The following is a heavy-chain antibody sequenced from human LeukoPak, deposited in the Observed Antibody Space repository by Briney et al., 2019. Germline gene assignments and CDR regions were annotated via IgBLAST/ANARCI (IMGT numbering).Heavy chain of an antibody. Sequence: GGSLRLSCAASGFTFSSYWMSWVRQAPGKGLEWVANIRQDGSEKYYVDSVKGRFAISRDNAKNSLFLQMNSLRAEDTAVYYCARHANSGSYPEYYFDYWGQGTLVTVSS. V-gene: IGHV3-7*01. CDR3: ARHANSGSYPEYYFDY. D-gene: IGHD3-10*01. J-gene: IGHJ4*02. CDR2: IRQDGSEK. CDR1: GFTFSSYW.